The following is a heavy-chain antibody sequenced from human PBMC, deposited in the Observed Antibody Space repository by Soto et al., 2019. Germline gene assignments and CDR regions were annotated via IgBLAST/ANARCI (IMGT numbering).Heavy chain of an antibody. Sequence: GASVKVSCNASGGTFSSYAISWVRQAPGQGLERMGGIIPLFGTANYAQKFKGRVTITADESTSTAYMELSSLRSEDTAVYYCARQYYYGSGRTSWFDPWGQGTLVTVPS. CDR3: ARQYYYGSGRTSWFDP. J-gene: IGHJ5*02. V-gene: IGHV1-69*13. D-gene: IGHD3-10*01. CDR2: IIPLFGTA. CDR1: GGTFSSYA.